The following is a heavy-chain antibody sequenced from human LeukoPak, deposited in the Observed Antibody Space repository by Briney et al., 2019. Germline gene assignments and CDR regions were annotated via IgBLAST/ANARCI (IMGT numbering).Heavy chain of an antibody. Sequence: ASVKVSFTASGYTFTGYYMHWVRQAPGQGLEWMGWINPNSGGTNYAQKFQGWVTMTRDTSISTAYMELSRLRSDDTAVYYCARGRWLQFSALDIWGQGTMVTVSS. CDR2: INPNSGGT. D-gene: IGHD5-24*01. CDR1: GYTFTGYY. J-gene: IGHJ3*02. V-gene: IGHV1-2*04. CDR3: ARGRWLQFSALDI.